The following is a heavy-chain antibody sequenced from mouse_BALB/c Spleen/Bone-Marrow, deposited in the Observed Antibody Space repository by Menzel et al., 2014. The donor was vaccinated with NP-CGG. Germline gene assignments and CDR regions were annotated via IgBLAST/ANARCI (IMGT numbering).Heavy chain of an antibody. J-gene: IGHJ3*01. CDR2: IYPGDGST. CDR3: TRSGDSSGYGFAY. D-gene: IGHD3-2*01. CDR1: GYTFTSYD. Sequence: VQLVESGPELVKPGALVKISCEASGYTFTSYDINWVMQRPGQGLEWIGWIYPGDGSTKYNEKFKGKATLTGDKSSSTAYMQLSSLTSENSAVYFCTRSGDSSGYGFAYWGQGTLVTVSA. V-gene: IGHV1S56*01.